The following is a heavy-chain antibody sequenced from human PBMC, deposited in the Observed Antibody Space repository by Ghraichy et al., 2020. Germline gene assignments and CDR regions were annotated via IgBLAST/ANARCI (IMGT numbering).Heavy chain of an antibody. V-gene: IGHV4-61*01. CDR1: GGSVSSGSYY. CDR2: IYYSGST. J-gene: IGHJ5*02. CDR3: VRDFHTPGYLNWLDP. Sequence: SETLSLTCSVSGGSVSSGSYYWTWIRQPPGKGLEWIGDIYYSGSTNYNPSLKSRVTISVDSSKNQFYLQLTSVTAADTAVYYCVRDFHTPGYLNWLDPWGQGTLVTVSS. D-gene: IGHD5-12*01.